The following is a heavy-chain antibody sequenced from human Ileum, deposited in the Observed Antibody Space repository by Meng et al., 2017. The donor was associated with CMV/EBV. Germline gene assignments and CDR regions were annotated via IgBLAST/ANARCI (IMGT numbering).Heavy chain of an antibody. V-gene: IGHV1-69*10. J-gene: IGHJ6*02. Sequence: VKVSCKASGGTFGNYDFSWVRQAPGQGLEWMGRIILIPDIANYAQKFQGRVTITADKSTSTAYMELSGLRSDDTAVYYCARDRSRTLDVWGQGTTVTVSS. CDR2: IILIPDIA. D-gene: IGHD2-2*01. CDR3: ARDRSRTLDV. CDR1: GGTFGNYD.